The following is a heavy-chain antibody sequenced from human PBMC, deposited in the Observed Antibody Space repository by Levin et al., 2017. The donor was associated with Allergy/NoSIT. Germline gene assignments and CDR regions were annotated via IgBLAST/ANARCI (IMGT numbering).Heavy chain of an antibody. V-gene: IGHV4-61*01. CDR3: ARDVGRIAARSRRWFDP. J-gene: IGHJ5*02. D-gene: IGHD6-6*01. Sequence: PSETLSLTCTVSGGSVSSGSYYWSWIRQPPGKGLEWIGYIYYSGSTNYNPSLKSRVTISVDTSKNQFSLKLSSVTAADTAVYYCARDVGRIAARSRRWFDPWGQGTLVTVSS. CDR1: GGSVSSGSYY. CDR2: IYYSGST.